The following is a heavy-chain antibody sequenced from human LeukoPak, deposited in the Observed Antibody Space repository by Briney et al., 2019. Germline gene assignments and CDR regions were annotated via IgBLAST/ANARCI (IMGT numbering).Heavy chain of an antibody. J-gene: IGHJ4*02. D-gene: IGHD3-10*01. CDR1: GGSFSGYY. Sequence: SETLSLTCAVYGGSFSGYYWSWIRQPPGKGLEWIGYIYYSGSIYYNPSLKSRLTISVDTSKNQFSLKLSSVTAADTAVYYCARAFSVVRGVHDYFDYWGQGTLVTVSS. V-gene: IGHV4-34*09. CDR2: IYYSGSI. CDR3: ARAFSVVRGVHDYFDY.